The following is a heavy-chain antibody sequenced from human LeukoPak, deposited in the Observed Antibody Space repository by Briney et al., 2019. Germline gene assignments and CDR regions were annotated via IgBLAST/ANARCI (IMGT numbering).Heavy chain of an antibody. Sequence: GESLSLSCTGSGYTFTIYSIGGVRQMPGKGLEWMMIIYPGDSDTRYSPSSQGQVTISADKSISTSYLQWSSRKASDTAMYYCARQPVTTSWFDRWSQGTLVTVSS. V-gene: IGHV5-51*01. J-gene: IGHJ5*02. D-gene: IGHD4-17*01. CDR2: IYPGDSDT. CDR3: ARQPVTTSWFDR. CDR1: GYTFTIYS.